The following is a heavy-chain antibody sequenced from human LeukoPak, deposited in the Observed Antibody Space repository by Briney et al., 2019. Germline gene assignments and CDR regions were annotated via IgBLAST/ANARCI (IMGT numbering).Heavy chain of an antibody. CDR1: GFTFSNAW. CDR3: AKMGSASCYTELDD. J-gene: IGHJ4*02. V-gene: IGHV3-15*01. D-gene: IGHD2-2*02. Sequence: GGSLRLSCAASGFTFSNAWMSWVRQAPGKGLEWVGRIKSKTDGGTTDYAAPVKGRFTISRDDSKNTLYLQMISLRTEDTAVYYCAKMGSASCYTELDDWGQGTLVTVSS. CDR2: IKSKTDGGTT.